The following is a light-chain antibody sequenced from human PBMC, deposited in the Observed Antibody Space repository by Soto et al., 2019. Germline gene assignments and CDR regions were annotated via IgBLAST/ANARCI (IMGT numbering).Light chain of an antibody. CDR1: RSVLSSSNNKNL. CDR3: HQFYAWPYT. V-gene: IGKV4-1*01. CDR2: WAS. J-gene: IGKJ2*01. Sequence: DIVVTQSPDSLPVSLGQRATINCKSSRSVLSSSNNKNLLGWYQQKPGQPPKLLIYWASTRGSGVPARFSGSWSVTDFPPTIDGLPAEYVAVYYCHQFYAWPYTFGQGIKLHLK.